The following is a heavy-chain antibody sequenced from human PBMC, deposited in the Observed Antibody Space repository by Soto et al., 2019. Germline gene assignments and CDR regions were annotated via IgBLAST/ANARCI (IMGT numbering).Heavy chain of an antibody. V-gene: IGHV3-7*03. J-gene: IGHJ6*02. CDR1: GFTFSSYW. CDR2: IKQDGSEK. CDR3: ARDAIRRVEPQYYYYYGMDV. Sequence: GGSLRLSCAASGFTFSSYWMTWVRQAPGKGLEWVANIKQDGSEKYYVDSVKGRFTISRDNAKNSLYLQMNSLRAEDTAVYYCARDAIRRVEPQYYYYYGMDVWGQGTTVTVSS. D-gene: IGHD1-1*01.